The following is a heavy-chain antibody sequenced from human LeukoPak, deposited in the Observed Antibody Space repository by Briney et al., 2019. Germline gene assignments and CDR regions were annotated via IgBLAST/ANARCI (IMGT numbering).Heavy chain of an antibody. D-gene: IGHD3-22*01. J-gene: IGHJ5*02. CDR2: ISSSSSTI. V-gene: IGHV3-48*01. CDR3: ARGPSRGYYNWFDP. CDR1: GFTFSSYS. Sequence: TGGSLRLSCAASGFTFSSYSMNWVRQAPGKGLEWVSYISSSSSTISYADSVKGRFTISRDNAKNSLYLQMNSLRAEDTAVYYCARGPSRGYYNWFDPWGQGTLVTVSS.